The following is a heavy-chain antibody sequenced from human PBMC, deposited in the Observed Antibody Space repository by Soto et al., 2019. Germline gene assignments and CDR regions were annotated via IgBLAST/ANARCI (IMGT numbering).Heavy chain of an antibody. CDR1: GYTFTSYG. D-gene: IGHD4-17*01. CDR2: ISAYNGNT. CDR3: ARDPGLRPEGGHYGMDV. J-gene: IGHJ6*02. Sequence: ASVKVSCKASGYTFTSYGISWVRQAPGQGLEWMGWISAYNGNTNYAQKLQGRVTMTTDTSTSTAYMELRSLRSDDTAVYYCARDPGLRPEGGHYGMDVWGQGTTVTVSS. V-gene: IGHV1-18*01.